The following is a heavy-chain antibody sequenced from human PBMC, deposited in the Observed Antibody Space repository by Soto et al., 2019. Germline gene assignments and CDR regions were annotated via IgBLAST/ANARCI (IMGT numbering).Heavy chain of an antibody. J-gene: IGHJ4*02. CDR1: GFTFSSYG. CDR3: AKGTQLGRRLLYYFDY. D-gene: IGHD1-1*01. CDR2: ISYDGSNK. V-gene: IGHV3-30*18. Sequence: GGSLRLSCAASGFTFSSYGMHWVRQAPGKGLEWVAVISYDGSNKKYADSVRGRFTISRDNSKNTLYLQMISLTAEDTAVDYCAKGTQLGRRLLYYFDYWGQGTLVTVSS.